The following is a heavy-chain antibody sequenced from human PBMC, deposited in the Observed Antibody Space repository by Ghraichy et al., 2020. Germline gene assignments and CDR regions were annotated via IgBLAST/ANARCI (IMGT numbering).Heavy chain of an antibody. CDR1: GFTMSVYW. J-gene: IGHJ6*02. CDR2: IKHDGSAK. V-gene: IGHV3-7*03. CDR3: ARGSNWIDDPYHAGMAV. D-gene: IGHD1-1*01. Sequence: GGSLRLSCAASGFTMSVYWMMWVRQAPGKGLEWVANIKHDGSAKYYGDSVRGRFSISRDNAKNSVYLQMNSLRADDTAVYYCARGSNWIDDPYHAGMAVWGRGAAVAVSS.